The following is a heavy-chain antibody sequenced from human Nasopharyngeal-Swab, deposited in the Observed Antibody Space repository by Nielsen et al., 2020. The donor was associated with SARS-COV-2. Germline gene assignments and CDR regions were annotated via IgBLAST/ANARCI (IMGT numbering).Heavy chain of an antibody. Sequence: SETLSLICTVAGGSISRYYWTWIRQPPGMGLEYIGYIYYTGDTSYNPSLKSRVTISLDTSKNEFSLNLRSVTTADTAVYYCARDSTFSEGGGMDVWGQGTTVTVSS. V-gene: IGHV4-59*01. J-gene: IGHJ6*02. CDR2: IYYTGDT. CDR1: GGSISRYY. D-gene: IGHD1-26*01. CDR3: ARDSTFSEGGGMDV.